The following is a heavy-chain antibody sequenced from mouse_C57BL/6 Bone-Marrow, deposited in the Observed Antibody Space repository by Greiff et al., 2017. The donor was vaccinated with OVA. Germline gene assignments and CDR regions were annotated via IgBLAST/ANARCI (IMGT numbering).Heavy chain of an antibody. J-gene: IGHJ1*03. CDR1: GFTFSSYG. V-gene: IGHV5-6*01. CDR2: ISSGGSYT. Sequence: EVMLVESGGDLVKPGGSPKLSCAASGFTFSSYGMSWVRQTPDKRLEWVATISSGGSYTYYPDSVKGRFTISRDNAKNTLYLQMSSLKSEDTAMYYCARHVYYYGSSDVYYWYFDVWGTGTTVTVSS. D-gene: IGHD1-1*01. CDR3: ARHVYYYGSSDVYYWYFDV.